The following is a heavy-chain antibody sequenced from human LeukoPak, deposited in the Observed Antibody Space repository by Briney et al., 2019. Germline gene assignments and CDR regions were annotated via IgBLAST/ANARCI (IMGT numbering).Heavy chain of an antibody. D-gene: IGHD3-16*02. Sequence: SQTLSLTCVISGDSVSSNSAAWNWIRQSPSRGLEWLGRTYYRSKWYNDYAVSVNSRITNNPDTSKNQFSLHLNSVTPDDTAVYFCARGDRWYFDYWGQGTLVTVSS. V-gene: IGHV6-1*01. CDR3: ARGDRWYFDY. J-gene: IGHJ4*02. CDR1: GDSVSSNSAA. CDR2: TYYRSKWYN.